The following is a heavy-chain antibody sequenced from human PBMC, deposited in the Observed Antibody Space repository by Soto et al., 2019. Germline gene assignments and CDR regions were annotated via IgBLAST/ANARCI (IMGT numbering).Heavy chain of an antibody. CDR2: IRGSAGNA. D-gene: IGHD3-10*01. CDR1: GFTFSSYG. J-gene: IGHJ5*02. CDR3: AKHLWFGESVFDP. Sequence: EVQLLESGGGLVQPGGSLRLSCAGTGFTFSSYGMSWVRQAPGKGLEWVSTIRGSAGNANYADSVTGRFTISRDDSTNTVHLQMNSLRPDDPAVYYCAKHLWFGESVFDPWGQGTLVVVSS. V-gene: IGHV3-23*01.